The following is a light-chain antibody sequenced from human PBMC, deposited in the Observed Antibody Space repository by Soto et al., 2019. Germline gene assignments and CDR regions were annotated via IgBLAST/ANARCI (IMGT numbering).Light chain of an antibody. J-gene: IGLJ3*02. Sequence: QSVLTQPPSASGSPGQSVTISCTGTGSDVGNYNYVSWYQQHPGKAPKLMIYEVSKRPSGVPDGFSGSKSGNTASLTVSGLQAEDEADYYCSTYAGSNSWVFGGGTKLTVL. CDR3: STYAGSNSWV. CDR2: EVS. CDR1: GSDVGNYNY. V-gene: IGLV2-8*01.